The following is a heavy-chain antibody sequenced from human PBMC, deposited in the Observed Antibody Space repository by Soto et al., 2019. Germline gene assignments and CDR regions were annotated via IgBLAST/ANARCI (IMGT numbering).Heavy chain of an antibody. Sequence: QVQLVQSGAAVVQPGASVKVSCKASGYSFTSYAISWVRQAPGQGLEWMGWISASNGNTDYAQKLQGRVTMTTDTSTSTTYMELRSLRSDDTAVYYCVRDGGVVVPRTLWWTFDYWGPGTLVTVSS. V-gene: IGHV1-18*01. CDR1: GYSFTSYA. CDR2: ISASNGNT. J-gene: IGHJ4*02. D-gene: IGHD2-15*01. CDR3: VRDGGVVVPRTLWWTFDY.